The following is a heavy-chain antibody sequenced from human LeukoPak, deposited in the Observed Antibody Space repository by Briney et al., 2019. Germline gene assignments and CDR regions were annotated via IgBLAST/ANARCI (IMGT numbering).Heavy chain of an antibody. CDR1: GGSISSYY. V-gene: IGHV4-4*07. D-gene: IGHD3-22*01. J-gene: IGHJ4*02. Sequence: SETLSLTCTVSGGSISSYYWSWIRQPAGKGPEWIGRIYTSGSTNYNPSLKSRVTMSVDTSKNQFSLKLSSVTAADTAVYYCARLRCYDSSGYCYFYFDSWGQGTLVTVSS. CDR3: ARLRCYDSSGYCYFYFDS. CDR2: IYTSGST.